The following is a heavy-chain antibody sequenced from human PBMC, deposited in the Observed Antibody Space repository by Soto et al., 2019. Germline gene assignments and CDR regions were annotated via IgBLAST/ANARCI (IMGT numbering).Heavy chain of an antibody. J-gene: IGHJ4*02. CDR3: AREGNLGRWIQPLDS. V-gene: IGHV4-59*01. CDR2: IYYSGST. CDR1: GGSISSYY. Sequence: SETLSLTCTVSGGSISSYYWSWIRQPPGKGLEWIGYIYYSGSTNYNPSLKSRVTISVDTSKNQFSLKLISVTTADTAVYFCAREGNLGRWIQPLDSWGQGTLVTVSS. D-gene: IGHD2-2*03.